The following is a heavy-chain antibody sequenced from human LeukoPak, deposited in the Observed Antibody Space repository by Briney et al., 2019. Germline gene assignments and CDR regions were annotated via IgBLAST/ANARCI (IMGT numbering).Heavy chain of an antibody. Sequence: ASVKVSCKASGYTFTSYGISWVRQAPGQGLEWMGWISGYNGNTNYAQKFQGRVTMTTDTSTDTAYMELRSLRSDDTAVYYCTREATGYSWFDPWGQGTLVTVSS. V-gene: IGHV1-18*01. CDR2: ISGYNGNT. J-gene: IGHJ5*02. D-gene: IGHD3-9*01. CDR1: GYTFTSYG. CDR3: TREATGYSWFDP.